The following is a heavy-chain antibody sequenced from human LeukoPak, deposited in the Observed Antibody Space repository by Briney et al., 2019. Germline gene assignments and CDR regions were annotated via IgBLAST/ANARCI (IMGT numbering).Heavy chain of an antibody. D-gene: IGHD4-11*01. CDR3: ATGLPRPVHAFDI. CDR1: GYTLTELS. Sequence: ASVKVSCKVSGYTLTELSMHWVRQAPGKGLEWMGGFDPEDGETVYAQKFQGRVTMTEDTSTDTAYMELSSLRSEDTAVYYCATGLPRPVHAFDIWGQGTVVTVSS. V-gene: IGHV1-24*01. CDR2: FDPEDGET. J-gene: IGHJ3*02.